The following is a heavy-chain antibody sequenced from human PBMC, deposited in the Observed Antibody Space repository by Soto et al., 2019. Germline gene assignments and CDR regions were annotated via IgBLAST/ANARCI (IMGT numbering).Heavy chain of an antibody. D-gene: IGHD2-2*01. CDR2: IGESGTPT. V-gene: IGHV3-23*01. Sequence: VQVLESGGGLVQPGGSLRLSCAASGFTFSSYAMKWVRQAPGKGLEWVSLIGESGTPTYYADSVKGRFTISRDNSGNTLFLEMYSLRAEDTAVYYCARYIPGVRYYGMDVWGQGTTVTVSS. J-gene: IGHJ6*02. CDR1: GFTFSSYA. CDR3: ARYIPGVRYYGMDV.